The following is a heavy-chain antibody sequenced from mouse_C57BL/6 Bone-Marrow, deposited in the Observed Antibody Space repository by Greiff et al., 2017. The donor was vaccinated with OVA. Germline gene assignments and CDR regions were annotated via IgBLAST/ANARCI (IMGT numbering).Heavy chain of an antibody. J-gene: IGHJ1*03. Sequence: VQLQQSGAELVRPGTSVKMSCKASGYTFTNYWIGWAKQRPGHGLEWIGVIYPGGGYTNYNEKFKGKAPLTADKSSSTAYMQLSSLTSEDADIYYCARRRGLGWYFDVWGTGTTVTVSS. D-gene: IGHD4-1*01. CDR3: ARRRGLGWYFDV. CDR2: IYPGGGYT. CDR1: GYTFTNYW. V-gene: IGHV1-63*01.